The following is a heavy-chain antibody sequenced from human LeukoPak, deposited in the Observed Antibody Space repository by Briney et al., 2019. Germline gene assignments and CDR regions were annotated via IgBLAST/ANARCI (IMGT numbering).Heavy chain of an antibody. D-gene: IGHD3-3*02. Sequence: ASVKVSCKASGYTFISHGFSWVRQAPGQGLEWMGWISAYNGNANYAQELQGRVTMTTDSSTTTAYMELRSLRSDDTAVYYCARDISTRDYFDHWGQGTLVTVSS. V-gene: IGHV1-18*01. CDR3: ARDISTRDYFDH. J-gene: IGHJ4*02. CDR1: GYTFISHG. CDR2: ISAYNGNA.